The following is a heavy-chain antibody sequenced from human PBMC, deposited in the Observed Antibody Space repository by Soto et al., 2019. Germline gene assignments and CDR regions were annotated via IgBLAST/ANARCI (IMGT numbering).Heavy chain of an antibody. CDR1: GFTFSSDG. CDR2: ISYDGSNK. J-gene: IGHJ6*02. CDR3: AKDLLGPGRAYGIDV. Sequence: QVQLVESGGGVVQPGRSLRLSGAASGFTFSSDGLHWVRQAPGKGLEWVAVISYDGSNKYYADSVKGRFTISRDTSNNTLYLQMNCLRAEDTAVYSCAKDLLGPGRAYGIDVWGQGTTVTVSS. D-gene: IGHD7-27*01. V-gene: IGHV3-30*18.